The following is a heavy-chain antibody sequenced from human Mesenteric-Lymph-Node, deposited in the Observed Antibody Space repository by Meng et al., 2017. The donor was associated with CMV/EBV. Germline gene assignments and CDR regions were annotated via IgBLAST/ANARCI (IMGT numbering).Heavy chain of an antibody. Sequence: GGSLRLSCAVSGFTFSSYEMNWVRQAPGKGLEWVSYISSSGSTIYYADSVKGRFTISRDNAKNSLYLQMNSLRAEDTAVYYCAGSRGSGSLYCFDYWGQGTLVTVSS. CDR2: ISSSGSTI. J-gene: IGHJ4*02. CDR1: GFTFSSYE. D-gene: IGHD3-10*01. V-gene: IGHV3-48*03. CDR3: AGSRGSGSLYCFDY.